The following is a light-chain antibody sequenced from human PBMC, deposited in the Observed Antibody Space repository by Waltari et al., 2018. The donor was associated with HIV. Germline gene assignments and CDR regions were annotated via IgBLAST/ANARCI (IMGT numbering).Light chain of an antibody. CDR3: AAWDDSLSGVV. J-gene: IGLJ2*01. CDR2: WDK. V-gene: IGLV1-47*01. Sequence: QSVLTQPPSASGTPGQRVTISCSGSSSNIGSNYVYWYQQLPGTAPKLLIYWDKRRPSGVPDQLSGSKSRASASLAINGLRSEDEADYYWAAWDDSLSGVVFGGGTKLTVL. CDR1: SSNIGSNY.